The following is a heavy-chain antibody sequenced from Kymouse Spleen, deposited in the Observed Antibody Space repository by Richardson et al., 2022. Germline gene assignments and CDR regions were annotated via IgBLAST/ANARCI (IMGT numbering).Heavy chain of an antibody. CDR3: ARRGYYGSGSYLNWFDP. J-gene: IGHJ5*02. CDR2: INHSGST. Sequence: QVQLQQWGAGLLKPSETLSLTCAVYGGSFSGYYWSWIRQPPGKGLEWIGEINHSGSTNYNPSLKSRVTISVDTSKNQFSLKLSSVTAADTAVYYCARRGYYGSGSYLNWFDPWGQGTLVTVSS. V-gene: IGHV4-34*01. CDR1: GGSFSGYY. D-gene: IGHD3-10*01.